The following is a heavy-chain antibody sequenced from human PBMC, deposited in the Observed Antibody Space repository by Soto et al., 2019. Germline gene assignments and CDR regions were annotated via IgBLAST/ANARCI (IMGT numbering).Heavy chain of an antibody. D-gene: IGHD3-3*01. J-gene: IGHJ4*02. V-gene: IGHV3-23*01. CDR1: GFTFSSYA. CDR3: AKAEGITIFGVVTTHFDY. Sequence: XGSLRLSCAASGFTFSSYAMSWVRQAPGKGLEWVSAISGSGGSTYYADSVKGRFTISRDNSKNTLYLQMNSLRAEDTAVYYCAKAEGITIFGVVTTHFDYWGQGTLDTVSS. CDR2: ISGSGGST.